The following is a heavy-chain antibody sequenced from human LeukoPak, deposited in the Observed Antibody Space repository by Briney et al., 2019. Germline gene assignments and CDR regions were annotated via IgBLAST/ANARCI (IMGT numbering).Heavy chain of an antibody. Sequence: KPSETLSLTCTVSGGSISSYCWSWIRQPPGKGLEWIGYIYYSGSTNYNPSLKSRVTISVDTSKNQFSLKLTSVTAADTAVYYCARAGSSAYLIDYWGQGTLVTVSS. J-gene: IGHJ4*02. CDR1: GGSISSYC. V-gene: IGHV4-59*01. CDR3: ARAGSSAYLIDY. D-gene: IGHD3-22*01. CDR2: IYYSGST.